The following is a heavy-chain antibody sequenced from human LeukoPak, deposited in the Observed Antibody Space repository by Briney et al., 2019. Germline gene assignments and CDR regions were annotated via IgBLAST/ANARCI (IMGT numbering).Heavy chain of an antibody. V-gene: IGHV4-61*05. D-gene: IGHD4/OR15-4a*01. CDR1: GGSISSSSYY. J-gene: IGHJ3*02. CDR3: ARGAHDAFDI. Sequence: PSETLSLTCTVSGGSISSSSYYWGWIRQPPGKGLEWIAYIYYSGSTNYNPSLKSRVTISVDTSKNQFSLKLSSVTAADTAVYYCARGAHDAFDIWGQGTMVTVSS. CDR2: IYYSGST.